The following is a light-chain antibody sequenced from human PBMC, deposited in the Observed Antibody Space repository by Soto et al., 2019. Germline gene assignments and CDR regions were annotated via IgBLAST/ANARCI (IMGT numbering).Light chain of an antibody. Sequence: DIQMTQSPSTLSASVGDRVTITCRASQSISSWLAWYQQKPGKAPKLLIYKASSLESGVPSRFSGSGSGTEFTLTIRCLQTDDFATYYFQQYNSYPTFGGGTKVEIK. CDR3: QQYNSYPT. CDR2: KAS. CDR1: QSISSW. J-gene: IGKJ4*01. V-gene: IGKV1-5*03.